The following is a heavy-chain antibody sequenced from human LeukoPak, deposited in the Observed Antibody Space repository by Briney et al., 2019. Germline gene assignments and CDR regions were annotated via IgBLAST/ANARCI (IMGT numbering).Heavy chain of an antibody. CDR2: ISWNSGSI. CDR3: AKDTNSYGHFGSLGD. J-gene: IGHJ4*02. V-gene: IGHV3-9*01. Sequence: GGSLRLSCAASGFTFDDYAMHWVRQAPGKGLEWVSGISWNSGSIGYADSVKGRFTTSRDNAKNSLYLQMNSLRAEDTALYYCAKDTNSYGHFGSLGDWGQGTLVTVSS. D-gene: IGHD5-18*01. CDR1: GFTFDDYA.